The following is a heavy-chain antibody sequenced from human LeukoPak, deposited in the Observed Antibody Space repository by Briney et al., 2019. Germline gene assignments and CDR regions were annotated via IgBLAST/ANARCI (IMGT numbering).Heavy chain of an antibody. J-gene: IGHJ4*02. CDR1: GGSISSYY. Sequence: SETLSLTYTVSGGSISSYYWSWIRQPAGKGLEWIGRIYTSGSTNYNPSLKSRVTMSVDTSKNQFSLKLSSVTAADTAVYYCARSFQIFGVAQYYFDYWGQGTLVTVSS. CDR3: ARSFQIFGVAQYYFDY. CDR2: IYTSGST. D-gene: IGHD3-3*01. V-gene: IGHV4-4*07.